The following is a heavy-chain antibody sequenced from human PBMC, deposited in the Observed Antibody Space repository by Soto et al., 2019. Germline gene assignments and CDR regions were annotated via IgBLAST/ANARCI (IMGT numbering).Heavy chain of an antibody. CDR2: IYNSGST. CDR1: GGSISSGGYY. J-gene: IGHJ5*02. Sequence: LQESGPGLVKPSQTLSLTCTVSGGSISSGGYYWSWIRQHPGKGLEWIGYIYNSGSTYYTPSLQRRSTISADTSKNQFTLKLSSVTAADTAVYYCARDPAPWGQGTLVTVSS. CDR3: ARDPAP. V-gene: IGHV4-31*03.